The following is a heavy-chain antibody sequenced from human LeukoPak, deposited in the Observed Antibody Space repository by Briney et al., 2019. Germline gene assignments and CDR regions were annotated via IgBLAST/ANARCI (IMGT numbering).Heavy chain of an antibody. V-gene: IGHV4-61*01. D-gene: IGHD7-27*01. CDR1: GGSVSSGSYY. CDR2: IYYSGST. CDR3: ARVGIGTNWFDP. Sequence: SETLSLTCTVSGGSVSSGSYYWSWIRQPPGKGLEWIGYIYYSGSTNCNPSLKSRVTISVDTSKNQFSLKLSSVTAADTAVYYCARVGIGTNWFDPWGQGTLITVSS. J-gene: IGHJ5*02.